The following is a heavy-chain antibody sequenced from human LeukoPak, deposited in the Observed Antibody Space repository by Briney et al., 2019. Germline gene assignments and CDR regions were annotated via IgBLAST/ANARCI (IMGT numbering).Heavy chain of an antibody. CDR1: GFTFSTYG. Sequence: GGSLRLSCAASGFTFSTYGLHWVRQAPGKGLDWVAFIRYDGTNKYYADSVKGRFTISRDNSKNTLYLQMNSLRAEDTAVYYCARDWFDPWGQGTLVTVSS. CDR2: IRYDGTNK. J-gene: IGHJ5*02. V-gene: IGHV3-30*02. CDR3: ARDWFDP.